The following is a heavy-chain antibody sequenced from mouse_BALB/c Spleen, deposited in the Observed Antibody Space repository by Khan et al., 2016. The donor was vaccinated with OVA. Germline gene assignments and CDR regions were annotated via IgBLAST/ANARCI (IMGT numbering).Heavy chain of an antibody. V-gene: IGHV5-6*01. CDR2: INSDGYYT. J-gene: IGHJ3*01. CDR1: GFTFSTYG. CDR3: ASHLTGSFAY. D-gene: IGHD4-1*01. Sequence: VQLKESGGDLMKPGGSLKLSCAASGFTFSTYGMSWVRQTPDKRLEWVATINSDGYYTYYPDSVQGRFTISRNNAKNTLYLQMSSLKSEETAMYYWASHLTGSFAYWGQGTLVTVSA.